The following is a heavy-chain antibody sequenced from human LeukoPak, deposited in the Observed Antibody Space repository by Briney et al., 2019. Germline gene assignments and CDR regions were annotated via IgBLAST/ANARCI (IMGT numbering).Heavy chain of an antibody. CDR3: ARRTFGGVIAY. V-gene: IGHV4-61*08. D-gene: IGHD3-16*02. J-gene: IGHJ4*02. CDR2: IYYSGNT. CDR1: GGSISSGGYS. Sequence: SETLSLTCAVSGGSISSGGYSWSWIRQPPGKGLEWIGYIYYSGNTNYNPSLKSRVTISVDTSKNQFSLRLSSVTAADTAVYYCARRTFGGVIAYWGQGTLVTVSS.